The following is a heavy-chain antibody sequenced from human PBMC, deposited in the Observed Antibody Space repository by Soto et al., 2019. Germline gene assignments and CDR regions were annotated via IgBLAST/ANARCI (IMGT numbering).Heavy chain of an antibody. D-gene: IGHD2-21*01. CDR3: AKVTDCGPSRCDDGIDI. Sequence: GGSLRLSCAASGFTFGSYSMNWVRQAPGKGLEWVSIISGSGGATFYADSVKGRFPISRDTSKKSLFLQMDSLRADDTAVYYCAKVTDCGPSRCDDGIDIWGHGTMVTVSS. V-gene: IGHV3-23*01. CDR1: GFTFGSYS. J-gene: IGHJ3*02. CDR2: ISGSGGAT.